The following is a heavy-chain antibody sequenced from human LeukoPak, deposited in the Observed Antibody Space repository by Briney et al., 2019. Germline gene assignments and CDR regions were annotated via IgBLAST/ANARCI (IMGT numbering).Heavy chain of an antibody. Sequence: GGSLRLSCAASGFTFSSYAMHWVRQAPGKGLEYVSAISSNGGSTYYANSVKGRFTISRDNSKNTLYLQINSLRAEDTAVYYCAKDLRIAVPRGPDYWGQGTLVTVSS. CDR3: AKDLRIAVPRGPDY. CDR1: GFTFSSYA. CDR2: ISSNGGST. V-gene: IGHV3-64*01. J-gene: IGHJ4*02. D-gene: IGHD6-19*01.